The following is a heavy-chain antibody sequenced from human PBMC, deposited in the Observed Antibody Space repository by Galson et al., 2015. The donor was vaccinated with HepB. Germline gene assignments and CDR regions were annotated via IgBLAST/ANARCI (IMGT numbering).Heavy chain of an antibody. CDR1: GFTFSDYY. Sequence: SLRLSCAASGFTFSDYYMSWVRQAPGKGLEWISYISSSGGTTYNADSMKGRFTISRDNARSLLYLQMKSLRAEDTAVYYCVRGYYGGNTDDVLDIWGQGTMVTVSS. V-gene: IGHV3-11*01. J-gene: IGHJ3*02. D-gene: IGHD4-23*01. CDR2: ISSSGGTT. CDR3: VRGYYGGNTDDVLDI.